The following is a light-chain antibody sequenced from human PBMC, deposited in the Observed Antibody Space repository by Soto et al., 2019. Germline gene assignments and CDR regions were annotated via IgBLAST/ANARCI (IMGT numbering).Light chain of an antibody. CDR2: RAP. CDR3: QPYASSGT. J-gene: IGKJ1*01. Sequence: EIVLTQSPVTLSVSPGERATLSCSASQSVSNKYLAGYQQKPDQAPRLLIYRAPNRAPATPDRFSGSGSGTDFTLTISRLEPEDFAVYYFQPYASSGTFGQRTKV. CDR1: QSVSNKY. V-gene: IGKV3-20*01.